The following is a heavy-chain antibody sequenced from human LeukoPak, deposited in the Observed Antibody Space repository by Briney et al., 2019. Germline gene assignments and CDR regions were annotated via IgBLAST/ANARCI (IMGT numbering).Heavy chain of an antibody. V-gene: IGHV5-51*01. D-gene: IGHD3-22*01. CDR1: GYSFTSYW. Sequence: GESLKISCKGSGYSFTSYWIGWERRMPGKGLEWMGIIYPGDSDTRYSPSFQGQVTISADKSISTAYLQWSSLKASDTAMYYCARLVVVPPKYFDYWGQGTLVTVSS. CDR2: IYPGDSDT. CDR3: ARLVVVPPKYFDY. J-gene: IGHJ4*02.